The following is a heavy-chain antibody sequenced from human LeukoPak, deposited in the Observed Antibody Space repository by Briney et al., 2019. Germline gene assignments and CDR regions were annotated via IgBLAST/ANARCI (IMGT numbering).Heavy chain of an antibody. D-gene: IGHD4-17*01. CDR1: GFTFSRYW. J-gene: IGHJ4*02. CDR3: VRDGDNLGRDFDY. CDR2: IKQDGSEK. Sequence: GGSLRLSCAASGFTFSRYWMSWVRQAPGKGLEWVANIKQDGSEKYYLDSVKGRFTLSRDNAKNSLYLQMNSLRAEDTAVYYCVRDGDNLGRDFDYWGQGTLVTVSS. V-gene: IGHV3-7*01.